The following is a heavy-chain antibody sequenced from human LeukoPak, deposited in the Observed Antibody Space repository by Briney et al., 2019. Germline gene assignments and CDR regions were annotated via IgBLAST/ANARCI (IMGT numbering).Heavy chain of an antibody. D-gene: IGHD6-13*01. CDR2: IYYPGST. CDR1: GGSISSGGYY. Sequence: SETLSLTCTVSGGSISSGGYYWAWIRQPPGEGREWIGSIYYPGSTYYNPSLKSRVTISLDTSENQFSLKLTSVTAADTAVYYCARWEYYSSSRHPAGDWGQGTLVTVSS. J-gene: IGHJ4*02. V-gene: IGHV4-39*01. CDR3: ARWEYYSSSRHPAGD.